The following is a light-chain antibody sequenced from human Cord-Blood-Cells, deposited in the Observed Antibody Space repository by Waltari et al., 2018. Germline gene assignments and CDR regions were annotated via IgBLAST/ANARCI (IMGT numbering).Light chain of an antibody. CDR3: QVWDSSSDHVV. CDR1: NIGSKS. Sequence: SYVLTQPPSVSVAPGKTARITCGGNNIGSKSVHWYQQKPGQAPVLVIYYDSERPSGIPGRFSGSNSGNTATLTISRVEAGDEADYYCQVWDSSSDHVVFGGGTKLTVL. J-gene: IGLJ2*01. V-gene: IGLV3-21*04. CDR2: YDS.